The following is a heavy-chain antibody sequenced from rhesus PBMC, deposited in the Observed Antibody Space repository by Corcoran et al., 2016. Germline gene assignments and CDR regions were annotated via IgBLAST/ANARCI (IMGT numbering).Heavy chain of an antibody. J-gene: IGHJ4*01. D-gene: IGHD5-42*01. CDR3: AKSVRGYWIDY. CDR1: GFTFSSYW. V-gene: IGHV3S25*01. CDR2: INSGGGST. Sequence: EVQLVESGGGLAKPGGSLRLSCAASGFTFSSYWMNWFHQAPGKGLEWVSAINSGGGSTYYADSVKGRFTISRDNSKNTLSLQMNSLRAEDTAVYYCAKSVRGYWIDYWGQGVLVTVSS.